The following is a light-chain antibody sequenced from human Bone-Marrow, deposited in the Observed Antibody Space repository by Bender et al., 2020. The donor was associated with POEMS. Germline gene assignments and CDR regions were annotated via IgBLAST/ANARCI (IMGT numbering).Light chain of an antibody. V-gene: IGLV3-25*03. CDR2: NDS. CDR3: QSSDNSGSYV. J-gene: IGLJ1*01. Sequence: SYLLTQPPSLSVAPGKTASITCGGNNIGGRTVHWYQHKSGQAPVLVIFNDSERPSGIPERISGSTSGTTATLTISEIQAEDEADYYCQSSDNSGSYVFGSGTTVTVL. CDR1: NIGGRT.